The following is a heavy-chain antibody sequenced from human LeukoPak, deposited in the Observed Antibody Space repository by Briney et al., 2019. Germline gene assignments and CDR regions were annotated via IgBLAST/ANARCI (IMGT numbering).Heavy chain of an antibody. CDR2: INPSGGST. J-gene: IGHJ4*02. D-gene: IGHD6-19*01. V-gene: IGHV1-46*01. CDR1: GYTFTSHY. CDR3: AREPPSIAVAGSFDY. Sequence: ASVKVSCKASGYTFTSHYMHWVRQAPGQGLEWMGIINPSGGSTSYAQKFQGRVTMTRDMSTSTVYMELSSLRSEDTAVYYCAREPPSIAVAGSFDYWGQGTLVTVSS.